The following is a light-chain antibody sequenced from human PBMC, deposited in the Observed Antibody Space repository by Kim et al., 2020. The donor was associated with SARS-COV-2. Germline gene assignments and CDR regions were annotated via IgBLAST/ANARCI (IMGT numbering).Light chain of an antibody. Sequence: GQRVAISCSGSRSNSGSNAVNWYQRLPGTAPKLLICSDDHRPSGVPDRFSGSKSGTSASLAISGLQSEDEAEYYCAAWDDSLNGVIFGGGTQLTVL. CDR3: AAWDDSLNGVI. CDR1: RSNSGSNA. V-gene: IGLV1-44*01. J-gene: IGLJ2*01. CDR2: SDD.